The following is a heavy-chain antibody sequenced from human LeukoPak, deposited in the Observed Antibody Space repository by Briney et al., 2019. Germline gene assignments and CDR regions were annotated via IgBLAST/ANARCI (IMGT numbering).Heavy chain of an antibody. D-gene: IGHD2-15*01. CDR3: AGEYCSGGSCRQGFDF. V-gene: IGHV1-2*02. CDR2: INPNSGDT. CDR1: GYTFTDYY. Sequence: SSVTLSCKASGYTFTDYYMHWVRPAPGQGLEWMGWINPNSGDTNHAQNFQGRVTLTRDTSISTAYMELSSLRSDDSAVYYCAGEYCSGGSCRQGFDFWGQGNLVPVSS. J-gene: IGHJ4*02.